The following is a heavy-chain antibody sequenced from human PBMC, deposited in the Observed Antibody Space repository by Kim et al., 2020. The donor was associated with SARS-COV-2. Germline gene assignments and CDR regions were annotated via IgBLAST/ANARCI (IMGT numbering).Heavy chain of an antibody. CDR1: GFTFSSYG. Sequence: GGSLRLSCAASGFTFSSYGMHWVRQAPGKGLEWVAVIWYDGSNKYYADSVKGRFTISRDNSKNTLYLQMNSLRAEDTAVYYCARESGIAAAAYYYYYYMDVWGKGTTVTVSS. CDR2: IWYDGSNK. CDR3: ARESGIAAAAYYYYYYMDV. V-gene: IGHV3-33*01. J-gene: IGHJ6*03. D-gene: IGHD6-13*01.